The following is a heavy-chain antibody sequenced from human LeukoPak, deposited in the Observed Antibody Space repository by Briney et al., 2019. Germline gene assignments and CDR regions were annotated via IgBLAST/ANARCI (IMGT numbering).Heavy chain of an antibody. J-gene: IGHJ5*02. Sequence: SETLSLTCTVSGASMSSYYWSWIRQPPGKGLEWIGYIYYSGSTNYNPSLKSRVTISVDTSKNQFSLKLSSVTAVDTAVYYCARQRYCSSTSCSYGDWFDPWGQGTLVTVSS. CDR1: GASMSSYY. CDR3: ARQRYCSSTSCSYGDWFDP. CDR2: IYYSGST. V-gene: IGHV4-59*08. D-gene: IGHD2-2*01.